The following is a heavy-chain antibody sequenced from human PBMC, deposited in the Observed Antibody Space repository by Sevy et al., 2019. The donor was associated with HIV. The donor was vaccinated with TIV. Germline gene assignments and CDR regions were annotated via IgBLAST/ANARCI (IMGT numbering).Heavy chain of an antibody. V-gene: IGHV4-34*01. CDR1: GGSFSGYY. Sequence: SETLSLTCAVYGGSFSGYYWSWIRQPPGKGLEWIGEINHSGSTNYNPSLKSRVTISVDTSKNQFSLKLSSVTAADTAVYYCARGEYSSCWCITAGMNVWGQGTTVTVSS. CDR3: ARGEYSSCWCITAGMNV. D-gene: IGHD6-19*01. CDR2: INHSGST. J-gene: IGHJ6*02.